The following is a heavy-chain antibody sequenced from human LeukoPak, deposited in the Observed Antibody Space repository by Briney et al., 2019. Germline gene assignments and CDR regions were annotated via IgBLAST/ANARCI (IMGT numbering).Heavy chain of an antibody. D-gene: IGHD2-2*01. CDR2: IYTSGSP. CDR3: ARDRGGTSLNWFDP. J-gene: IGHJ5*02. V-gene: IGHV4-4*07. CDR1: GCSISSYY. Sequence: PSETLSLTCTVSGCSISSYYWSWIRPPAGKRLEWIGRIYTSGSPNYNPSLKSRVTMSVDTSKNQFSLRLSSVTAADTAVYYCARDRGGTSLNWFDPWGQGTLVTVSS.